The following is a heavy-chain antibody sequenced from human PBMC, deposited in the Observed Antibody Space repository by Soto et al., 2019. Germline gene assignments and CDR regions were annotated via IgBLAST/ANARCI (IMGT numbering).Heavy chain of an antibody. CDR1: IYSISIGNW. V-gene: IGHV4-28*01. CDR3: GRLPPLGDPFDY. D-gene: IGHD3-16*01. J-gene: IGHJ4*02. Sequence: PSETLSLTCVFSIYSISIGNWGGWIRQPPGKGLEWLAYMSYSGTTYYNPSLKSRVTMSIDTSKNQFSLRLSSVTAVDTAVYYCGRLPPLGDPFDYWGQGILVTVSS. CDR2: MSYSGTT.